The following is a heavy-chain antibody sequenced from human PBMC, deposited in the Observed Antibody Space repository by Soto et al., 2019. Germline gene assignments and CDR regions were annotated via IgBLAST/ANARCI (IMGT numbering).Heavy chain of an antibody. J-gene: IGHJ5*02. CDR1: GFTFSSYG. V-gene: IGHV3-30*18. CDR3: AKDTSSGYYSNWFDP. D-gene: IGHD3-22*01. CDR2: ISYDGSNK. Sequence: GGSLRLSCAASGFTFSSYGMHWVHQAPGKGLEWVAVISYDGSNKYYADSVKGRFTISRDNSKNTLYLQMNSLRAEDTAVYYCAKDTSSGYYSNWFDPWGQGTLVTVSS.